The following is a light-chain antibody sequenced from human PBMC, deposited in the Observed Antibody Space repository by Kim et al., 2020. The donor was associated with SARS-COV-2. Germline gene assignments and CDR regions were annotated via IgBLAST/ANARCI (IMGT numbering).Light chain of an antibody. CDR3: QSYDSSLSGSGV. CDR2: DNS. CDR1: TSNIGAVYD. Sequence: RXTIACTGCTSNIGAVYDVHLYQQLPGTAPKLLIYDNSTRPSGVPDRFSGSKSATSASLAITGLQAEDEADYYCQSYDSSLSGSGVFGGGTKLTVL. V-gene: IGLV1-40*01. J-gene: IGLJ3*02.